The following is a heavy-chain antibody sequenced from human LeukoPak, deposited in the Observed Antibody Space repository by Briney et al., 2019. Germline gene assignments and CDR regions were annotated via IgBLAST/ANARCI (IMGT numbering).Heavy chain of an antibody. CDR1: GGSISSSSYY. J-gene: IGHJ4*02. D-gene: IGHD3-22*01. V-gene: IGHV4-39*01. CDR2: IYYSGST. CDR3: ASLYYDSSGYYQICYFDY. Sequence: SETLSFTCTVSGGSISSSSYYWGWIREPPGKGLERIGSIYYSGSTYYNPSLKSPVTISVDTSKNQFSLTLSSVTAADTAVYYCASLYYDSSGYYQICYFDYWGQGTLVTVSS.